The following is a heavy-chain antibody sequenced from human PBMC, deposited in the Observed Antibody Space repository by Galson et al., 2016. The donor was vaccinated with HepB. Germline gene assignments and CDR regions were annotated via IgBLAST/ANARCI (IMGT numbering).Heavy chain of an antibody. CDR2: ISHSGGTT. CDR1: EFTFSSYA. Sequence: SLRLSCAASEFTFSSYAMAWVRQAPGKGLEWVLGISHSGGTTYYADSVKGRFTVSRDNSKNTLYLQMSSLRAEDTAVYYCAKDLWVRQQLAYYFDYWGQGTLVTVSS. J-gene: IGHJ4*02. D-gene: IGHD6-13*01. V-gene: IGHV3-23*01. CDR3: AKDLWVRQQLAYYFDY.